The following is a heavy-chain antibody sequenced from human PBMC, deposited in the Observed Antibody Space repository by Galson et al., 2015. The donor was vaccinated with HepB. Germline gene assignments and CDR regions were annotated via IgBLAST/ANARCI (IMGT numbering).Heavy chain of an antibody. CDR2: IDWDDDK. J-gene: IGHJ4*02. Sequence: PALVKPTQTLTLTCTFSGFSLSTSGMCVSWIRQPPGKALEWLALIDWDDDKYYSTSLKTRLTISKDTSKNQVVLTMTNMDPVDTATYYCARIKYSSGWFRIDYWGQGTLVTVSS. CDR3: ARIKYSSGWFRIDY. CDR1: GFSLSTSGMC. V-gene: IGHV2-70*01. D-gene: IGHD6-19*01.